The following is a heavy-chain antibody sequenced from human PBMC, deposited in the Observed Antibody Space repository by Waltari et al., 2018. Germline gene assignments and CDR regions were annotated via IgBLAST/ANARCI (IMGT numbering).Heavy chain of an antibody. D-gene: IGHD1-26*01. CDR3: ANGRRGGSYSDY. CDR2: VHFNGNT. Sequence: QLQLQESGPGLVKPSETLSLTCTVSGGSVSSHSWSWIRQPPGKGLEWIWYVHFNGNTNYSPSLRSRVSISRDTSKNTLYLQMNSLRAEDTAVYYCANGRRGGSYSDYWGQGTLVTVSS. V-gene: IGHV4-59*02. CDR1: GGSVSSHS. J-gene: IGHJ4*02.